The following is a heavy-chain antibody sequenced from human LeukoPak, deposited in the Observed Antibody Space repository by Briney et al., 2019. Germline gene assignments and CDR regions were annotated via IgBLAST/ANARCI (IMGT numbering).Heavy chain of an antibody. Sequence: GGSLRLSCAASGFTFSSYGMHWVRQAPGKGLEWVAFIRYDGSNKYYADSVKGRFTISRDNSKNTLYLQMNSLRAEDTAVYYCVRAKAGSSLYFYSGMDVWGQGTTVTVSS. CDR1: GFTFSSYG. CDR3: VRAKAGSSLYFYSGMDV. D-gene: IGHD3-10*01. CDR2: IRYDGSNK. V-gene: IGHV3-30*02. J-gene: IGHJ6*02.